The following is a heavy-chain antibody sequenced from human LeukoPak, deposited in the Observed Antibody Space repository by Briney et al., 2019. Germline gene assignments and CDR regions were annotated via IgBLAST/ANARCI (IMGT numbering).Heavy chain of an antibody. CDR2: IYSGGST. CDR3: ARDSPYYYGSGL. Sequence: PGGSLRLSCAASGFTVSTNYMSWVRQAPGKGLEWVSVIYSGGSTYCADSVKGRFTISRDNSRNTLYLQMNSLRADDTAVYYCARDSPYYYGSGLWGQGTMVTVSS. V-gene: IGHV3-53*01. CDR1: GFTVSTNY. D-gene: IGHD3-10*01. J-gene: IGHJ3*01.